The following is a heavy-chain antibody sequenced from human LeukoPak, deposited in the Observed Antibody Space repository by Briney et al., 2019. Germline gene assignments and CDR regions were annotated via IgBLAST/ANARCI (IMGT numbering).Heavy chain of an antibody. J-gene: IGHJ4*02. CDR3: ACRDYYDSQPFDY. CDR1: GYTFTGYY. Sequence: ASVKVSCTASGYTFTGYYMHWVRQAPGQGLEWMGWINPNSGGTNYAQKFQGRVTMTRDTSISTAYMELSRLRSDDTAVYYCACRDYYDSQPFDYWGQGTLVTVSS. CDR2: INPNSGGT. D-gene: IGHD3-22*01. V-gene: IGHV1-2*02.